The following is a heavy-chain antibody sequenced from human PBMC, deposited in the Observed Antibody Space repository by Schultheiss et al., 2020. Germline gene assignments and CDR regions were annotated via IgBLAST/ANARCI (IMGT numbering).Heavy chain of an antibody. CDR2: IYWDDDK. CDR3: ARISSNRPYYYGMDV. Sequence: SGPTLVKPTETLTLTCTFSGFSLSTSGMCVSWIRQPPGKALEWLALIYWDDDKFYSPSLKSRLTITKDTSKNQVVLTMTNMDPVDTATYYCARISSNRPYYYGMDVWGQGTTVTVSS. V-gene: IGHV2-5*08. D-gene: IGHD2-2*01. CDR1: GFSLSTSGMC. J-gene: IGHJ6*02.